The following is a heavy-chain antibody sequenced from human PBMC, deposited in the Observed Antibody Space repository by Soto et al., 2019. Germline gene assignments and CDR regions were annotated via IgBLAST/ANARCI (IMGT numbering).Heavy chain of an antibody. Sequence: ASVKVSCKASGYTFTSYYMHWVRQAPGQGLEWMGIINPSGGSTSYAQKFQGRVTMTRDTSTSTVYMELSSLRSEDTAVYYCARDQNIVVVVAANAFDIWGQGTMVPVS. D-gene: IGHD2-15*01. CDR3: ARDQNIVVVVAANAFDI. CDR1: GYTFTSYY. CDR2: INPSGGST. J-gene: IGHJ3*02. V-gene: IGHV1-46*03.